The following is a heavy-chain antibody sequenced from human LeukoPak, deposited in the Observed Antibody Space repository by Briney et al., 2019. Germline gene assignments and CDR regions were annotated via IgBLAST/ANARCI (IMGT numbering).Heavy chain of an antibody. CDR2: IWYDGSNK. J-gene: IGHJ4*02. D-gene: IGHD3-22*01. Sequence: GGSLRLSCAASGFTFSSYGMHWVRQAPGKGLEWVAVIWYDGSNKYYADSVKGRFTISRDNSKNTLYLQMNSLRAEDTAVYYCAEFRWYYDSSGYLDYWGQGTLVTVSS. CDR1: GFTFSSYG. V-gene: IGHV3-33*06. CDR3: AEFRWYYDSSGYLDY.